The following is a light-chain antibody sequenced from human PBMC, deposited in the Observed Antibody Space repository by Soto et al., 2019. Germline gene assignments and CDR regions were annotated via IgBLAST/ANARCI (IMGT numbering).Light chain of an antibody. CDR2: KNN. CDR1: SSNIGSHN. Sequence: QSAPTQPPSASGTPGQRVSISCSGGSSNIGSHNVYWYQQLPGTAPKLLIFKNNQRPSGVPDRFSGSKSGTSASLAISGLRSEDEADYYCAAWDDSLSGRVFGTGTKVTVL. V-gene: IGLV1-47*01. J-gene: IGLJ1*01. CDR3: AAWDDSLSGRV.